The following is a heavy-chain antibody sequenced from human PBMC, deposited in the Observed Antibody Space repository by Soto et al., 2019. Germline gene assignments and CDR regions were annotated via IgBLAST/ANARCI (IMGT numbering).Heavy chain of an antibody. J-gene: IGHJ4*02. CDR2: VNNDGRNT. CDR3: AKDAGNEESLFDY. CDR1: GFTFSDFG. Sequence: GGSLRLSCEAPGFTFSDFGMSWVRQIPGKGLEWVSTVNNDGRNTHYADSVEGRFTISRDNSKNTLYLQMGSLRAEDTAIYYCAKDAGNEESLFDYWGQGTLVTVSS. V-gene: IGHV3-23*01.